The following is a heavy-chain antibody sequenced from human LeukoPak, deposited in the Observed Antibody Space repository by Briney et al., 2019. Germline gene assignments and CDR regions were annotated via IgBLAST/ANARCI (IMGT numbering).Heavy chain of an antibody. CDR3: ATLVPVYSSGWYYVDY. J-gene: IGHJ4*02. D-gene: IGHD6-19*01. Sequence: SETLSLTCTVSGGSISSVGYFWSWIRQNPGKGLEYIGYIFNTGRASYNPSLGSRVTMSVDTPNNQFSLRLISVTAADTAVYYCATLVPVYSSGWYYVDYWGQGTLVTVSS. V-gene: IGHV4-31*03. CDR2: IFNTGRA. CDR1: GGSISSVGYF.